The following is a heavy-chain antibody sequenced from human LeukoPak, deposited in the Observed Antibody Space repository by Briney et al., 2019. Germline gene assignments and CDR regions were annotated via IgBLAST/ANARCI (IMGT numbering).Heavy chain of an antibody. V-gene: IGHV3-9*01. J-gene: IGHJ4*02. D-gene: IGHD5-24*01. Sequence: PGGSLRLSCAASGFTFDDYAMHWVRQAPGKGLEWVSGISWNSGSIGYADSVKGRFTISRDNAKNSLYLRMNSLRAEDTALYYCAKDKMATITGVFDYWGQGTLVTVSS. CDR2: ISWNSGSI. CDR1: GFTFDDYA. CDR3: AKDKMATITGVFDY.